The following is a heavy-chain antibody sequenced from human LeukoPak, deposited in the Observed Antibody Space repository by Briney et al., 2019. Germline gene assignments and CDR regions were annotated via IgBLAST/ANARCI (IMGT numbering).Heavy chain of an antibody. D-gene: IGHD2-15*01. CDR3: AKDKEYCSGGSCYPLYYFDY. V-gene: IGHV3-30*18. CDR2: ISYDGSIK. Sequence: PGRSLRLSCAASGFTFSRYGMHWVRQAPGKGLQWVAVISYDGSIKDYADSVKGRFTISRDNSKNTLYLQMNSLRAEDTAVFYCAKDKEYCSGGSCYPLYYFDYWGQGTLVTVSS. J-gene: IGHJ4*02. CDR1: GFTFSRYG.